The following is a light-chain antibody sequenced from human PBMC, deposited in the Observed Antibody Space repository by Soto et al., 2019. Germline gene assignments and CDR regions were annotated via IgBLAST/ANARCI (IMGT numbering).Light chain of an antibody. J-gene: IGKJ1*01. CDR3: QQSFRVPRT. CDR2: DAS. V-gene: IGKV1-5*01. Sequence: DIQMTQSPSTLSASVGDRVTITCRASQSFSRWLAWYQQKPGKAPTVLIYDASSLQSGVPSRFSGSGSGTEFTLTISSLQPEDFATYYCQQSFRVPRTFGQGTKVEI. CDR1: QSFSRW.